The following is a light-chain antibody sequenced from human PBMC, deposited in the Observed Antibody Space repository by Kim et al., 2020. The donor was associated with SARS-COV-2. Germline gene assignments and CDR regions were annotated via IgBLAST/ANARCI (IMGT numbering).Light chain of an antibody. CDR2: WAS. Sequence: DFVMTQSPDSLAVSLGERATINCKSSQSVLYSSNNKNYLSWYQQKPGQPPKLLIYWASTRESGVPDRFSASGSGTDFTLTISSLQAEDVAVYYCQQYYATPYTFGQGTKLEIK. CDR3: QQYYATPYT. V-gene: IGKV4-1*01. J-gene: IGKJ2*01. CDR1: QSVLYSSNNKNY.